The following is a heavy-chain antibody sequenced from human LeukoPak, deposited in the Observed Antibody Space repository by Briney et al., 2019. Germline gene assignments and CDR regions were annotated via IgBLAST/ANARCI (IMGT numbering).Heavy chain of an antibody. CDR2: IYYSGST. D-gene: IGHD4-17*01. CDR3: AREIDYGDYGWFDP. CDR1: GGSISSYS. V-gene: IGHV4-59*01. J-gene: IGHJ5*02. Sequence: SETLSLTCIVSGGSISSYSWSWIRQPPGKGLEWIGYIYYSGSTNYNPSLKSRVTISVDTSKNQFSLKLSSVTAADTAVYYCAREIDYGDYGWFDPWGQGTLVTVSS.